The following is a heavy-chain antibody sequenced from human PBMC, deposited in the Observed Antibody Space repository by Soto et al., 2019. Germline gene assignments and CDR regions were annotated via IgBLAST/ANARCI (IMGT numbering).Heavy chain of an antibody. D-gene: IGHD3-10*01. CDR2: ISSSGHTI. J-gene: IGHJ6*02. CDR1: VFIFIDYY. Sequence: GWSLRLSCASSVFIFIDYYMSWIRQAPGKGLEWVSYISSSGHTIYYADSVKGRFTISRDNTKNSLYLEMNILRAEDTAVYYCTRTLWFGELLYDGMDVWGQGTTVTVSS. V-gene: IGHV3-11*01. CDR3: TRTLWFGELLYDGMDV.